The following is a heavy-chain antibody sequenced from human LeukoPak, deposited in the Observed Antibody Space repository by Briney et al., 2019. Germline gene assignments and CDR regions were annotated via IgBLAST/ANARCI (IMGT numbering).Heavy chain of an antibody. D-gene: IGHD5-18*01. Sequence: PGGSLRLPCAASGFTFDDYAMHWVRQAPGKGLEWVSGISWNSGSIGYADSVKGRFTISRDNAKNSLYLQMNSLRAEDTALYYCAKGMGYSYGYGPREYDYWGQGTLVTVSS. V-gene: IGHV3-9*01. CDR2: ISWNSGSI. CDR1: GFTFDDYA. J-gene: IGHJ4*02. CDR3: AKGMGYSYGYGPREYDY.